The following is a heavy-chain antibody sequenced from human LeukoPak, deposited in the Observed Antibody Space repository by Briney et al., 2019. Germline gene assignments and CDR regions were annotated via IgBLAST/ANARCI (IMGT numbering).Heavy chain of an antibody. CDR1: GFTFSSYG. V-gene: IGHV3-33*01. Sequence: GGSLRLSCAASGFTFSSYGMHWVRQAPGKGLEGVAVILYDGSNKYYADSAKGRFTISRDNSKNTLYLQMNSLRAEDTAVYYCARERGYSGYDREEPYFQHWGQGTLVTVSS. D-gene: IGHD5-12*01. J-gene: IGHJ1*01. CDR3: ARERGYSGYDREEPYFQH. CDR2: ILYDGSNK.